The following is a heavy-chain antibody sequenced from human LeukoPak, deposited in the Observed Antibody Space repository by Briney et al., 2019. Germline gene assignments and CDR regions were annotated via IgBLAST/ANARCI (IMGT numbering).Heavy chain of an antibody. CDR3: ARGYYGSGIQY. CDR2: IIPIFGTA. V-gene: IGHV1-69*05. CDR1: GGTFSSYA. D-gene: IGHD3-10*01. Sequence: ASVKVSCKASGGTFSSYAISWVRQVPGQGLEWLGGIIPIFGTANYAQKFQGRVTITTDESTSTAYMELSSLRSEDTAVYYCARGYYGSGIQYWGQGTLVTVSS. J-gene: IGHJ4*02.